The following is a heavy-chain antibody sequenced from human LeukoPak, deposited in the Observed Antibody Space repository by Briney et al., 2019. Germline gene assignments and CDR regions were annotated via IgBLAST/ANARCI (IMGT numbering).Heavy chain of an antibody. D-gene: IGHD3-22*01. CDR2: IKQDGSEK. CDR3: ARVPSKGYDSSGYYYAFDI. Sequence: GGSLGLSCAASGFTFSSYWMSWVRQAPGKGLEWVANIKQDGSEKYYVDSVKGRFTISRDNAKNSLYLQMNSLRAEDTAVYYCARVPSKGYDSSGYYYAFDIWGQGTMVTVSS. J-gene: IGHJ3*02. CDR1: GFTFSSYW. V-gene: IGHV3-7*01.